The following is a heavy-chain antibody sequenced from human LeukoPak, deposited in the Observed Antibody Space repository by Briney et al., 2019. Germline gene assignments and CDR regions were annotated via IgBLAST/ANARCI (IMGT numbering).Heavy chain of an antibody. V-gene: IGHV4-59*11. CDR1: GASISSQC. CDR2: ICHSGST. Sequence: SETLSLTCTVSGASISSQCWDWIRQPPGKGLEWIGYICHSGSTYYNPSLMSRVTMSLTTSKNQFSLTLSSVTAADTALYYCASRPGSNWYGVFDYWSQGTVVTVSS. CDR3: ASRPGSNWYGVFDY. J-gene: IGHJ4*02. D-gene: IGHD6-13*01.